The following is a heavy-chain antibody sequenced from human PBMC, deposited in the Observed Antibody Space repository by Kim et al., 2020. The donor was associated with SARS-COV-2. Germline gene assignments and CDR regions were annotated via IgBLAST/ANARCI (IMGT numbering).Heavy chain of an antibody. V-gene: IGHV1-69*01. Sequence: ANYAQKFQGRVTITADESTSTAYMELSSLRSEDTAVYYCAKLGDSYAFDIWGQGTMVTVSS. CDR3: AKLGDSYAFDI. D-gene: IGHD2-21*01. CDR2: A. J-gene: IGHJ3*02.